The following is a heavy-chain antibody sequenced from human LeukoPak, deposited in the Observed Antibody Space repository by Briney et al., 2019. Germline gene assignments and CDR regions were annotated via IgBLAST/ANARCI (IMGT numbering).Heavy chain of an antibody. V-gene: IGHV3-48*02. CDR2: ITASGTAM. Sequence: PGGSLRLSCAASGFTFSSYSMNWVRQAPRKGLEWVSHITASGTAMFYADSVKGRFTISRDKAKNSLYLQMNSLRDEDTAVYYCASSGSYRFDYWGQGTLVTVSS. D-gene: IGHD1-26*01. CDR3: ASSGSYRFDY. J-gene: IGHJ4*02. CDR1: GFTFSSYS.